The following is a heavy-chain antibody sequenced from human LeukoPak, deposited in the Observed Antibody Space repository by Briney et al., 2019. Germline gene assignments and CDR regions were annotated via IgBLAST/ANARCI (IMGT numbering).Heavy chain of an antibody. D-gene: IGHD2/OR15-2a*01. J-gene: IGHJ4*02. Sequence: ASVKVSCKASGHTFTAYYIHWVRQAPGQRLEWMGWVSPNNGGTNYAQKFQGRVTMTRDTSISTAYMELSSLRSDDTAVYYCARTRGSHISMAYLDYWGQGTLVTVSS. CDR3: ARTRGSHISMAYLDY. CDR2: VSPNNGGT. V-gene: IGHV1-2*02. CDR1: GHTFTAYY.